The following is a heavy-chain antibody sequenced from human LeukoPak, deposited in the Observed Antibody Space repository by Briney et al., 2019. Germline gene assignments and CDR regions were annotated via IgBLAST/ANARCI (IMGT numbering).Heavy chain of an antibody. J-gene: IGHJ5*02. V-gene: IGHV3-48*01. CDR1: GFTVSSNY. CDR2: ISSSSSTI. CDR3: ARTNYDFWSGHNWFDP. Sequence: GGSLRLSCAASGFTVSSNYMNWVRQAPGKGLEWVSYISSSSSTIYYADSVKGRFTMSRDNAKKSLYLQMSSLRAEDTAVYYCARTNYDFWSGHNWFDPWGQGTLVTVSS. D-gene: IGHD3-3*01.